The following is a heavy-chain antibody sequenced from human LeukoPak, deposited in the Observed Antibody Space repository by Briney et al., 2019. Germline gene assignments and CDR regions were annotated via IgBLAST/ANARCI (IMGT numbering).Heavy chain of an antibody. V-gene: IGHV1/OR15-1*04. J-gene: IGHJ5*02. D-gene: IGHD3-22*01. Sequence: GASVKVSCKASGYIFTDYYMHWVRQAPGQELGWMGRINPNSGGTNYAQKFQGRVTITRDTSASTAYMELSSLRSEDTAVYYCARDDYDSSDWWFDPWGQGTLVTVSS. CDR2: INPNSGGT. CDR1: GYIFTDYY. CDR3: ARDDYDSSDWWFDP.